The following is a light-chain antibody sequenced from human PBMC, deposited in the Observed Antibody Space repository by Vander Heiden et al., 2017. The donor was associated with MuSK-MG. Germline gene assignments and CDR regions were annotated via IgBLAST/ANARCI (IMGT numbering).Light chain of an antibody. CDR3: RQDYNWPRT. V-gene: IGKV1-6*01. Sequence: MIYPPSPLSASEGERATIACRASQGISSGLGWYQQKPGKAPRLMIYAASSMESGITARFSGSGSGTEFTLTISSLQPEDFAAYYCRQDYNWPRTFGQGTKVEIK. CDR1: QGISSG. J-gene: IGKJ1*01. CDR2: AAS.